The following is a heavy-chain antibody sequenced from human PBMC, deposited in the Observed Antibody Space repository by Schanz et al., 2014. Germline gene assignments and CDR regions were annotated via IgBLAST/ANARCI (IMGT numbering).Heavy chain of an antibody. Sequence: QVQLVQSGAEVKKPGASVRVSCKASGYTFTTYAMSWVRQAPGQGLEWVGWISVYTGNTKYGQKVQGRVTMTADTSTSTAYLDLSRLRSEDTGVYYCARALKGKVAIFGVIAAQNYYYMDVWGKGTTVTVSS. V-gene: IGHV1-18*01. CDR3: ARALKGKVAIFGVIAAQNYYYMDV. CDR2: ISVYTGNT. D-gene: IGHD3-3*01. CDR1: GYTFTTYA. J-gene: IGHJ6*03.